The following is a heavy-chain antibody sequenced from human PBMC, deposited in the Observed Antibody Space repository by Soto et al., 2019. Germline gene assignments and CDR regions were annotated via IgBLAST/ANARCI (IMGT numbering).Heavy chain of an antibody. D-gene: IGHD3-10*01. CDR2: ISAYNGST. V-gene: IGHV1-18*01. CDR3: ARNGDEIIREYYYYGMDV. J-gene: IGHJ6*02. Sequence: ASVKVSCKASGYTFTSYGISWVRQAPGQGLEWMGWISAYNGSTNYAQKLQGRVTMTTDTSTSTAYMELRSLRSDDTAVYYCARNGDEIIREYYYYGMDVWGQGTTVTVSS. CDR1: GYTFTSYG.